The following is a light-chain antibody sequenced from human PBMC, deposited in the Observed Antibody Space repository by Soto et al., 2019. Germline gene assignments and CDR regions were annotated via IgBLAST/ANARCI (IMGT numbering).Light chain of an antibody. CDR2: RAS. CDR3: QKYNNWPYT. V-gene: IGKV3-15*01. J-gene: IGKJ2*01. Sequence: EIVMTQSPATLSVSPGVSATLSCRASQHVSSNFALYRQKPGQAPTLLIYRASTRATGIPARFSSSGSGTEFTLTISSLQSEDFAVDYCQKYNNWPYTFGQGTKFEIK. CDR1: QHVSSN.